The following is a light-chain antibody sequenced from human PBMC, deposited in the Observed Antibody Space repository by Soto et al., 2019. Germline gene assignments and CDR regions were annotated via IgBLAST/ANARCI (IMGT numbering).Light chain of an antibody. CDR3: QQRSNWPLT. CDR1: QSLSSD. V-gene: IGKV3-11*01. Sequence: EIVLTQSPATLSLSPGEGATLSCRASQSLSSDLAWYQQKPGQAPRLLIYDASNRATGIPARFSGGGSGTDFTLTISSPEPEDFAVYYCQQRSNWPLTFGGGTKVEIK. J-gene: IGKJ4*01. CDR2: DAS.